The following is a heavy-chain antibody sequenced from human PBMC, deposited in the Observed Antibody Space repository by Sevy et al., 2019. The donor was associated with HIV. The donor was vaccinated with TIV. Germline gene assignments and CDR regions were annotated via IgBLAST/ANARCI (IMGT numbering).Heavy chain of an antibody. D-gene: IGHD1-1*01. CDR1: GFIFSNYA. V-gene: IGHV3-23*01. CDR3: AKVKGTTGPHAFDI. Sequence: GGSLRLSCAVSGFIFSNYAMNWVRQAPGKGLEWVSGIGGGGIAYYADSVKGRFTISRDNSKNTLYLQMNSLRAEDTAIYDCAKVKGTTGPHAFDIWGQGQWSPSPQ. CDR2: IGGGGIA. J-gene: IGHJ3*02.